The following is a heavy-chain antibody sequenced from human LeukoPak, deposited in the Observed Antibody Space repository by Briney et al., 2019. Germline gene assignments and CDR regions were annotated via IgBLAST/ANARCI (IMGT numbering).Heavy chain of an antibody. D-gene: IGHD6-13*01. V-gene: IGHV4-59*01. CDR1: GGSISSYY. J-gene: IGHJ5*02. CDR3: AREAAASGWFDP. CDR2: IYSSGST. Sequence: SETLSLTCTVSGGSISSYYWSWIRQPPGKGLEWIGYIYSSGSTNYNPSLKSRVTISVDTSKNQFSLKLSSVTAADTAVYYCAREAAASGWFDPWGQGTLDTVSS.